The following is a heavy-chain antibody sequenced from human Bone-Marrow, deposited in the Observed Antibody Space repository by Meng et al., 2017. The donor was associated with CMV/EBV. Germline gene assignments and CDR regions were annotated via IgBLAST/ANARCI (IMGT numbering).Heavy chain of an antibody. D-gene: IGHD3-16*01. V-gene: IGHV4-59*01. CDR2: IYYSGST. CDR3: AGGGISNDAFDI. J-gene: IGHJ3*02. CDR1: GGSISSYY. Sequence: SGSLTLSCTVSGGSISSYYWSWIRQPPGKGLEWIGYIYYSGSTNYNPSLKSRVTISVDTSKNRFFLKLSSVTAAGAAVYYCAGGGISNDAFDIWGQGTMVTVSS.